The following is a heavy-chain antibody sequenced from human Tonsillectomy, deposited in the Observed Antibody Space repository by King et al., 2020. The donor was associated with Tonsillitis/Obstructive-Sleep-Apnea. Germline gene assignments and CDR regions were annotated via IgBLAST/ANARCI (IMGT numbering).Heavy chain of an antibody. CDR3: ARESPYYYDSSGFPAGDWFDP. J-gene: IGHJ5*02. CDR1: GGSVSSGSYY. CDR2: IYYSGST. V-gene: IGHV4-61*01. D-gene: IGHD3-22*01. Sequence: PLQESGPGLVKPSETLSLTCTVSGGSVSSGSYYWSWIRQPPGQGLEWIGYIYYSGSTNYNPSLKSRVTISVDTSKNQFSLKLSSVTAADTAVYYCARESPYYYDSSGFPAGDWFDPWGQGTLVTVSS.